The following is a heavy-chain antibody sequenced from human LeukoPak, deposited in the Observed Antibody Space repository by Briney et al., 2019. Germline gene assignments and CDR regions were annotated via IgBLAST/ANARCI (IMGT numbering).Heavy chain of an antibody. CDR2: IYYSGST. CDR1: GGSISSSSYY. Sequence: SGTLSLTCTVPGGSISSSSYYWGWIRQPPGKGLEWIGGIYYSGSTYYNPSLKSRVTISVDTSKNQFSLKLSSVTAADTAVYYCARDWNPLRLRLGELSPWGQGTLVTVSS. J-gene: IGHJ5*02. D-gene: IGHD3-16*02. CDR3: ARDWNPLRLRLGELSP. V-gene: IGHV4-39*07.